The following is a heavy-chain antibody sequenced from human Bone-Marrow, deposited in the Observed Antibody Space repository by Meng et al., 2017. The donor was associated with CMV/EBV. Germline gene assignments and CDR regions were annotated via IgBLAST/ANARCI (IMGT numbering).Heavy chain of an antibody. CDR2: INPNSGGT. Sequence: ASVKVSCKASGYTFTGYYMHWVRQAPGQGLEWMGWINPNSGGTNYAQKFQGRVTITTDESTSTAYMELSSLRSEDTAVYYCARQGSCARYYYGMDVWGQGTTVTVSS. V-gene: IGHV1-2*02. CDR3: ARQGSCARYYYGMDV. CDR1: GYTFTGYY. J-gene: IGHJ6*02. D-gene: IGHD6-13*01.